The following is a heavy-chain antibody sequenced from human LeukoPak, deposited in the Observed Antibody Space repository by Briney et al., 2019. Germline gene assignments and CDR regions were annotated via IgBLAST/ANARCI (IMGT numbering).Heavy chain of an antibody. D-gene: IGHD3-22*01. CDR1: GGSISSGFYY. J-gene: IGHJ4*02. V-gene: IGHV4-61*02. Sequence: SETLSLTCTVSGGSISSGFYYWSWIRQPAGKGLEWIGRIYTSGSTNYNPSLKSRVTMSVDTSKNQFSLKLSSVTAADTAVYYCASRSASSGYLGQFDYWGQGTLVTVSS. CDR2: IYTSGST. CDR3: ASRSASSGYLGQFDY.